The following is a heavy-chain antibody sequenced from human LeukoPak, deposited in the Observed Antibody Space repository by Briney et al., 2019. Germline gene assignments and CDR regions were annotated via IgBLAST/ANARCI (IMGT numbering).Heavy chain of an antibody. D-gene: IGHD1-1*01. CDR3: AHSLYSPQSGTIFDY. CDR1: GFSLRSNGVG. J-gene: IGHJ4*02. Sequence: SGPTLVNPTQTLTLTCTFSGFSLRSNGVGVGWTRQPPGEALEWLALIYWDGDKRYRPSLKSRLTITKDTSKNQVVLTMTNMDPVDTATYYCAHSLYSPQSGTIFDYWGQGILVTVSS. CDR2: IYWDGDK. V-gene: IGHV2-5*02.